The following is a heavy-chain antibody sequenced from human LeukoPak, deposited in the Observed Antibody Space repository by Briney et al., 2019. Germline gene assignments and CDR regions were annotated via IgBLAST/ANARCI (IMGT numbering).Heavy chain of an antibody. Sequence: SETLSLTCTVSGYSISSGYYWGWIRQPPGKGLEWSGSIYHSGSTYYNPSLKTRVTISVDTSKNQFSLKLSSVTAADTAVYYCARGFTRPIRAEEPLDYWGQGTLVTVSS. CDR1: GYSISSGYY. D-gene: IGHD5-12*01. CDR3: ARGFTRPIRAEEPLDY. J-gene: IGHJ4*02. V-gene: IGHV4-38-2*02. CDR2: IYHSGST.